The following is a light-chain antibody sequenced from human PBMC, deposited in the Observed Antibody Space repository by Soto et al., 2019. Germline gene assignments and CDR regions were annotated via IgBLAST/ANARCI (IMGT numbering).Light chain of an antibody. CDR1: QSISSY. CDR3: QQTYSTPRT. V-gene: IGKV1-39*01. Sequence: DIQMTQSPSSLSASVGDRVTITCRASQSISSYLNWYQQKPGKPPKLLIYAVSSFQSGVPSRFSGSGSGTDFGLTITSLQPEDFATYYCQQTYSTPRTFGQGTKLEIK. J-gene: IGKJ1*01. CDR2: AVS.